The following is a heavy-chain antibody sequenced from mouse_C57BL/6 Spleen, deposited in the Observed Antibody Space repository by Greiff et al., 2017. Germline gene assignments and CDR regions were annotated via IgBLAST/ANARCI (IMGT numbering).Heavy chain of an antibody. J-gene: IGHJ1*03. CDR3: ARDRDSNYWYFDV. CDR1: GFTFSDYY. CDR2: INYDGSST. Sequence: EVKLMASEGGLVQPGSSMKLSCTASGFTFSDYYMAWVRQVPEKGLEWVANINYDGSSTYYLDSLKSRFIISRDHAKNILYLQMRRLKSEDTATYYCARDRDSNYWYFDVWGTGTTVTVSS. V-gene: IGHV5-16*01. D-gene: IGHD2-5*01.